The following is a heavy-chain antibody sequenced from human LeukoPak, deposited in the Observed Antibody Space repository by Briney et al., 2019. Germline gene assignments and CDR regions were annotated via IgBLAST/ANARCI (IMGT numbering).Heavy chain of an antibody. V-gene: IGHV3-49*03. J-gene: IGHJ4*02. D-gene: IGHD5-12*01. Sequence: GRSLRLSCTASGFTFDNYAMGWFRQAPGKGLEWVGFIRSKIYGGTTEYAASAKGRFTISRDDSKSIAYLQMTSLKSEDTAVYYCVRYSGDADYWGQGTLVTVSS. CDR1: GFTFDNYA. CDR2: IRSKIYGGTT. CDR3: VRYSGDADY.